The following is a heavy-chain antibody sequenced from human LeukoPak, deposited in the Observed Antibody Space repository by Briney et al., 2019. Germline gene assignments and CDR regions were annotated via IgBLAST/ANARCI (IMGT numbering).Heavy chain of an antibody. Sequence: GEALKISCKGSGYRFTYYWIGWVRPVPGKGLEWRGIIYPGDTDTRYSPSFQGQVNISADKSISTAYLQWSSLKASDTAMYYCARHDGYVEMATIRDWGQGTLVTVSS. J-gene: IGHJ4*02. CDR2: IYPGDTDT. CDR1: GYRFTYYW. CDR3: ARHDGYVEMATIRD. V-gene: IGHV5-51*01. D-gene: IGHD5-24*01.